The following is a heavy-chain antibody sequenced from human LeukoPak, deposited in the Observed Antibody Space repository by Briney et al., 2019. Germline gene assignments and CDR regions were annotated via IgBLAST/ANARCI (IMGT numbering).Heavy chain of an antibody. Sequence: SETLSLTCAVYGGSFSGYYWSWVRQPPGKGLEWIGEINHSGSTNYNPSLKSRVTISVDTSKNTFSLKLSSVTPADTAVYSCARERYYGSGGNIRPLFDYWGQGTLVTVSS. V-gene: IGHV4-34*01. J-gene: IGHJ4*02. CDR1: GGSFSGYY. CDR3: ARERYYGSGGNIRPLFDY. CDR2: INHSGST. D-gene: IGHD3-10*01.